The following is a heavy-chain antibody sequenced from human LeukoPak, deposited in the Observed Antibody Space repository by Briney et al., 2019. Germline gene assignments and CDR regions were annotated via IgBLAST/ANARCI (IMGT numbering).Heavy chain of an antibody. Sequence: SGPTLLNPTQTLTLTCTFSGFSLGTSGMCVSWIRQPPGKALEWLALIDWDDDKYYSTSLKTRLTISKDTSKNQVVLTMTNMDPVDTATYYCARISPGDILTGYSDWGQGTLVTVSS. CDR3: ARISPGDILTGYSD. D-gene: IGHD3-9*01. CDR2: IDWDDDK. V-gene: IGHV2-70*01. CDR1: GFSLGTSGMC. J-gene: IGHJ4*02.